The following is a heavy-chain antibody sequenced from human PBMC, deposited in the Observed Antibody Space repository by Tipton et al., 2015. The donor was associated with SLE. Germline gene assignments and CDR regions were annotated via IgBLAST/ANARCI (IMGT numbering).Heavy chain of an antibody. Sequence: SLRLSCAASGFTFSSYSMNWVRQAPGKGLEWVSYISSSSSTIYYADSVKGRFTISRDKAKNPLYLQMNSLRAEDTAVYYCARQPRDSSGYYSDAFDIWGQGTMVTVSS. V-gene: IGHV3-48*01. CDR2: ISSSSSTI. J-gene: IGHJ3*02. CDR3: ARQPRDSSGYYSDAFDI. D-gene: IGHD3-22*01. CDR1: GFTFSSYS.